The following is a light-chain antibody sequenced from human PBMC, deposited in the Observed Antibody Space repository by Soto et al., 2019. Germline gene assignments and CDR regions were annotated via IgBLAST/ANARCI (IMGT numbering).Light chain of an antibody. CDR2: GAS. J-gene: IGKJ1*01. Sequence: EIMLTQSPVTLSLSPGEGATLSCRASQSVAGSYLAWYQQKPGRTPRLLIYGASSRATGIPDRFSGSGSGTEFTLNINRLEPEDFAVYYCQQYGVSPRTFGQGTKVEIK. V-gene: IGKV3-20*01. CDR3: QQYGVSPRT. CDR1: QSVAGSY.